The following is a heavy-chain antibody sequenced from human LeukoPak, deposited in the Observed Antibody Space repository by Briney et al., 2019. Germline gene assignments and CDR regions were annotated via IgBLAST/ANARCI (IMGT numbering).Heavy chain of an antibody. CDR2: ISGSGVTT. J-gene: IGHJ6*03. CDR1: GFPFTSYA. V-gene: IGHV3-23*01. CDR3: AKNVREADWYYYYMDV. D-gene: IGHD3-9*01. Sequence: PGGSLRLSCAASGFPFTSYAMTWVRQAPGKGLEWVSAISGSGVTTYFADSVKGRFTISRDSSKNTLYLQMNSLGAEDTAVYYCAKNVREADWYYYYMDVWGKGTTVTVSS.